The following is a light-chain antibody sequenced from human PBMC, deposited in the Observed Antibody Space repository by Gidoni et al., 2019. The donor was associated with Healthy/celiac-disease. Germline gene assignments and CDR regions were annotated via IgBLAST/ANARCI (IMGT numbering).Light chain of an antibody. V-gene: IGLV3-9*01. J-gene: IGLJ2*01. CDR3: QVWDSSTVV. Sequence: SYELTQPLSVSVALGQTARITCGGKNIGSKNVHWYQQKPGQAPVLVIYRDSNRPSVIPERFSGSNSGNTATLTFSRAQAGDEADYYCQVWDSSTVVFGGGTKLTVL. CDR1: NIGSKN. CDR2: RDS.